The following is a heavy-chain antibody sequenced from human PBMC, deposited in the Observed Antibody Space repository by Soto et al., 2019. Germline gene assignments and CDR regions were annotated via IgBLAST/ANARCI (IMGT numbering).Heavy chain of an antibody. Sequence: GGSLRLSCAASGFTFSSYEMNWGRQAPGKGLEWVSYISSSGSTIYYADSVKGRFTISRDYAKNSLYLQMNSRRAEDTAVYYCARARKRQYYYYGMDVWGQWTTVTVSS. CDR3: ARARKRQYYYYGMDV. V-gene: IGHV3-48*03. CDR2: ISSSGSTI. CDR1: GFTFSSYE. J-gene: IGHJ6*02.